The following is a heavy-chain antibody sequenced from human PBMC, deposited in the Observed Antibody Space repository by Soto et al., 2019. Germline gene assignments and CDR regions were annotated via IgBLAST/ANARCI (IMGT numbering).Heavy chain of an antibody. V-gene: IGHV4-59*01. CDR1: GGSIRSYY. CDR3: ARVMNTGAFDI. D-gene: IGHD2-8*02. Sequence: SETLSLTCPVSGGSIRSYYWSWIRQPPGKGLEWIGYIYYSGSTNYNPSLKSRVTISVDTSKNQFSLKLSSVTAADTAVYYCARVMNTGAFDIWGQGTMVTVSS. J-gene: IGHJ3*02. CDR2: IYYSGST.